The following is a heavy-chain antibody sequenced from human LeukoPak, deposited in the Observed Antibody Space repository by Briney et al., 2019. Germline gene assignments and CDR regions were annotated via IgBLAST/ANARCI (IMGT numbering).Heavy chain of an antibody. J-gene: IGHJ6*03. D-gene: IGHD1-1*01. V-gene: IGHV5-51*01. CDR1: GFSFTNSW. Sequence: GEPLKISCKGSGFSFTNSWIGWVRQMPGKGLEWMGVIYAADSDTRYSLSFQGQVTISVDKSISTAYLQWSSLEASDTAMYYCARHTGSATIYYYYLYMDVWGTGTTVTVSS. CDR2: IYAADSDT. CDR3: ARHTGSATIYYYYLYMDV.